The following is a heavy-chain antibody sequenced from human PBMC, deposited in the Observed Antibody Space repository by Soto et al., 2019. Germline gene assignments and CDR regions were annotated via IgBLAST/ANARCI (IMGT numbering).Heavy chain of an antibody. Sequence: QVQLVQSGAEVKKPGASVKVSCKASGYTFTSYYMHWVRQAPGQGLEWMGIINPSGGSTSYAQKFQGRVTMTRDTSTSTVYMELSSLRSEDTAVYYCARDSAVAGRMGSFFVYWGQGTLVTVSS. CDR2: INPSGGST. D-gene: IGHD6-19*01. J-gene: IGHJ4*02. CDR3: ARDSAVAGRMGSFFVY. CDR1: GYTFTSYY. V-gene: IGHV1-46*01.